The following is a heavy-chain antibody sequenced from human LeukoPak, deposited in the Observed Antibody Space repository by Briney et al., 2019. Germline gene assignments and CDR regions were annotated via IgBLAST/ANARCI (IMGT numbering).Heavy chain of an antibody. CDR3: AKDPGVVPAHYFDY. CDR1: GFTFSNFA. Sequence: GGSLRLSCAASGFTFSNFAMSWVRQAPGKGLEWVSSISGSGISTYYADSLKGRFTISRDNFKNTLFLQLNSLRAEDTAVYYCAKDPGVVPAHYFDYWGQGILVTVSS. CDR2: ISGSGIST. D-gene: IGHD2-2*01. J-gene: IGHJ4*02. V-gene: IGHV3-23*01.